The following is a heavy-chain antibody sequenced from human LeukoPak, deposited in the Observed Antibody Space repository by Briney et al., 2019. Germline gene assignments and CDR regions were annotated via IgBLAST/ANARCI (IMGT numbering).Heavy chain of an antibody. CDR2: IYHSGST. Sequence: SETLSLTCTVSGYSISSGYYWGWIRQPPGKGLEWIGSIYHSGSTYYNPSLKSRVTISVDTSKNQFSLKLSSVTAADTAVYYCARDWATVTNYYYYYMDVWGKGTTVTVSS. V-gene: IGHV4-38-2*02. D-gene: IGHD4-17*01. CDR3: ARDWATVTNYYYYYMDV. J-gene: IGHJ6*03. CDR1: GYSISSGYY.